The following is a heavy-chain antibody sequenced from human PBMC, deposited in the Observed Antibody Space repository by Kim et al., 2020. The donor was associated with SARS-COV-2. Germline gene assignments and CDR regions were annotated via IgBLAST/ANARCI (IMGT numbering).Heavy chain of an antibody. J-gene: IGHJ5*01. CDR1: GGSIRSSAYY. CDR2: IYYSGTT. D-gene: IGHD3-22*01. Sequence: SETLSLTCTVSGGSIRSSAYYWGWIRQPPGKGLEWIGNIYYSGTTYYNPSLKSRVTISVDPSKKQFSLKLSSVTAADTAVYHCARRGYDTSGYCFDYLG. V-gene: IGHV4-39*01. CDR3: ARRGYDTSGYCFDY.